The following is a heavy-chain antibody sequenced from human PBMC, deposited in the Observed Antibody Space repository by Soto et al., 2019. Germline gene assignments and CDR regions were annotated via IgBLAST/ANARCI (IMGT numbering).Heavy chain of an antibody. V-gene: IGHV1-2*02. CDR3: ARDIGHMVNYYYYGMDV. J-gene: IGHJ6*02. CDR1: GYTFTGYY. Sequence: GASVKVSCKASGYTFTGYYMHWVRQAPGQGLEWMGWINPNSGGTNYAQKFQGRVTMTRDTSISTAYMELSRLRSDDTAVYYCARDIGHMVNYYYYGMDVWGQGTTVTVSS. D-gene: IGHD5-18*01. CDR2: INPNSGGT.